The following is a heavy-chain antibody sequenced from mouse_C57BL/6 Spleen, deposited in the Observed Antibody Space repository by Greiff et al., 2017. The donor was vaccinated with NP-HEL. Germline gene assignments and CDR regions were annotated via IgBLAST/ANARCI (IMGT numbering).Heavy chain of an antibody. Sequence: EVKLMESGGGLVQPGGSMKLSCVASGFTFSNYWMNWVRQSPEKGLEWVAQIRLKSDNYATHYAESVKGRFTISRDDSKSSVYLQMNNLRAEDTGIYYCTITTVVYWYFDVWGTGTTVTVSS. J-gene: IGHJ1*03. CDR1: GFTFSNYW. D-gene: IGHD1-1*01. CDR2: IRLKSDNYAT. V-gene: IGHV6-3*01. CDR3: TITTVVYWYFDV.